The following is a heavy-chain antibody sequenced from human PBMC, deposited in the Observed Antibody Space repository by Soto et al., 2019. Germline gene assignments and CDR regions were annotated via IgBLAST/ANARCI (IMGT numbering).Heavy chain of an antibody. J-gene: IGHJ3*02. CDR3: AKSGGHYYLYDAFDI. CDR2: LSSDGSNK. V-gene: IGHV3-30*18. D-gene: IGHD3-22*01. Sequence: PGGSLRLSCAASGFTFSDYGMHWVRQAPGKGLEWVAVLSSDGSNKYYADSVKGRCTISRDNFKNTLYLQMNSLRAEDTAVYYCAKSGGHYYLYDAFDIWGQGTM. CDR1: GFTFSDYG.